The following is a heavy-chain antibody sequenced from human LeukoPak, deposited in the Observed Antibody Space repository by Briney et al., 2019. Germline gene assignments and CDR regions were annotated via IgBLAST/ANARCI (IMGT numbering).Heavy chain of an antibody. Sequence: GGSLRLSCAASGFTFSSYAMSWVRQAPGKGLEWVSAISAGGSTYYADSVKGRFTISRDNSKNTLYLQMDSLRVEDTAVYYCAKDSNSGSSFDYWGQGTLVTVSS. D-gene: IGHD1-26*01. CDR2: ISAGGST. V-gene: IGHV3-23*01. J-gene: IGHJ4*02. CDR1: GFTFSSYA. CDR3: AKDSNSGSSFDY.